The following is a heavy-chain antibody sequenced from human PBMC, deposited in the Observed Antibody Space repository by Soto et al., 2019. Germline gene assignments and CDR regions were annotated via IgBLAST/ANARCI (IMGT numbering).Heavy chain of an antibody. D-gene: IGHD2-2*01. J-gene: IGHJ4*02. CDR2: IYYSGST. Sequence: VQLQESGPGLVKPSETLSLTCTVSGASISSEGYYWSWIRQHPGEGLEWIGYIYYSGSTYYNPSLKSRVTISEDTSKNQFSLKLSSVTAADTAVYYCARVGYCNRTTCSTAFDYWGQGTLITVSS. V-gene: IGHV4-31*03. CDR3: ARVGYCNRTTCSTAFDY. CDR1: GASISSEGYY.